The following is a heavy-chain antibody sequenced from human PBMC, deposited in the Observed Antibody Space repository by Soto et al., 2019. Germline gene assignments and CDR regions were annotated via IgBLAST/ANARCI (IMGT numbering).Heavy chain of an antibody. CDR1: GGSISSSSYY. J-gene: IGHJ4*02. CDR3: ARQAYTYGFEGVLDC. CDR2: IYYSGST. Sequence: QLQLQESGPGLVKPSETLSLTCTVAGGSISSSSYYWGWIRQPPGKGLEWIGSIYYSGSTYYNPSLNSRATISVDTYNSQFALKLSSVTAADTAVYYCARQAYTYGFEGVLDCWGQGTLVTVSS. V-gene: IGHV4-39*01. D-gene: IGHD5-18*01.